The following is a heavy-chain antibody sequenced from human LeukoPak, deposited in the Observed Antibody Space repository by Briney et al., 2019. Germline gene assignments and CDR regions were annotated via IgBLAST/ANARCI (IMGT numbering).Heavy chain of an antibody. J-gene: IGHJ4*02. V-gene: IGHV3-23*01. Sequence: GGSLRLSCTASGFTFNSYAMNWVRQAPGKGLEWVSTIRGSGGSTYTADSVKGRFTISRDNSKNTLYLQMNSLRAEDTAVYYCARDGMDTAMVSVDYWGQGTLVTVSS. CDR2: IRGSGGST. D-gene: IGHD5-18*01. CDR1: GFTFNSYA. CDR3: ARDGMDTAMVSVDY.